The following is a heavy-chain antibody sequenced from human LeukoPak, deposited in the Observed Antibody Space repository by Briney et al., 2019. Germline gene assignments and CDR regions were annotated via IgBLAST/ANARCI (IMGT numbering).Heavy chain of an antibody. CDR1: GGSISSDY. Sequence: SETLSLTCTVPGGSISSDYWTWIRQPPTKGLGWIGYIYYNGATSYNPSLKSRVTMSVDTSKKHFSLKMTSVTAADTAVYYCARYGGSGWVIDNWGQGTLVTVSS. D-gene: IGHD6-19*01. CDR2: IYYNGAT. J-gene: IGHJ4*02. V-gene: IGHV4-59*08. CDR3: ARYGGSGWVIDN.